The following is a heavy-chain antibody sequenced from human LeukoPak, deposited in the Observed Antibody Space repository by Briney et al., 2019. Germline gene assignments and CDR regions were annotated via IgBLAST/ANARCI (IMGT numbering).Heavy chain of an antibody. J-gene: IGHJ4*02. CDR1: GFTFSDYH. V-gene: IGHV3-11*04. CDR3: AREAFVVVPAADDY. CDR2: ISSTGSTI. D-gene: IGHD2-2*01. Sequence: PGGSLRLSCAASGFTFSDYHMSWIRQAPGKGLEWVSYISSTGSTIYYADSVKGRFTISRDNAKNSLYLQMNSLRAEDTAVYYCAREAFVVVPAADDYWGQGTLVTVSS.